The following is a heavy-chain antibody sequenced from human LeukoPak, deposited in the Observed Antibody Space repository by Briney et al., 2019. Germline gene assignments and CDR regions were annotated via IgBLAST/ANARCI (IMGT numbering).Heavy chain of an antibody. D-gene: IGHD1-26*01. CDR1: GFTFSDSA. J-gene: IGHJ4*02. Sequence: GGSLKLSCAASGFTFSDSAIHWVRQASGKGLEWVGRIRSKPQSYATAYVESLKGRFTISRDDSKNTAYLQMSSLKIEDTAVYYCTRVGPSTVVDYWGQGAQVTVSS. V-gene: IGHV3-73*01. CDR3: TRVGPSTVVDY. CDR2: IRSKPQSYAT.